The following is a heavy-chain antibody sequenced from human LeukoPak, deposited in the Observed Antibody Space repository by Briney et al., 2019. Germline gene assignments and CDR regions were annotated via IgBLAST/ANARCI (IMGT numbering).Heavy chain of an antibody. J-gene: IGHJ5*02. CDR1: GGTFSSYA. D-gene: IGHD1-26*01. Sequence: RASVKVSYKASGGTFSSYAISWVRQAPGQRLEWMGGIIPIFGTANYAQKFQGRVTITTDESTSTAYMELSSLRSEDTAVYYCARGRWELLSWFDPWGQGTLVTVSS. CDR2: IIPIFGTA. V-gene: IGHV1-69*05. CDR3: ARGRWELLSWFDP.